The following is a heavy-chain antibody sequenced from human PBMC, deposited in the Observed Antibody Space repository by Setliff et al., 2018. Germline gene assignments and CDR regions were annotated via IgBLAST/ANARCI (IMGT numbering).Heavy chain of an antibody. V-gene: IGHV4-59*01. CDR2: IYHNGNT. D-gene: IGHD5-18*01. CDR3: VRDRTAYSYGLDV. J-gene: IGHJ6*02. CDR1: GGSISPYF. Sequence: SETLSLTCTVSGGSISPYFWSWIRQPPGKGLEWIGYIYHNGNTNFNPSLKTRVTMSVDPSKNQFALNLRSVTAADTVVYYCVRDRTAYSYGLDVWAQGTTVTVSS.